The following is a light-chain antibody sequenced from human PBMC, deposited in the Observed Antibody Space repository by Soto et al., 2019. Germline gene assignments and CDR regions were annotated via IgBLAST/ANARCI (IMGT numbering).Light chain of an antibody. CDR2: MND. J-gene: IGLJ1*01. Sequence: VLTQPPSASGNPGQRLTISCSGSTSNILRNYVYWYRQLPGTAPRLLISMNDQRPSGVPDRFSGSKSGTSASLAITGLQAEDEADYYCQSYDSSLGGYVFGTGTKVTVL. CDR3: QSYDSSLGGYV. CDR1: TSNILRNY. V-gene: IGLV1-47*01.